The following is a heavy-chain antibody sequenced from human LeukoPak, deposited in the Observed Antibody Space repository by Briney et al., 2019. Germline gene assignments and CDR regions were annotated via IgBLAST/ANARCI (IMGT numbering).Heavy chain of an antibody. CDR3: ARVHYNTAMVDIDY. D-gene: IGHD5-18*01. V-gene: IGHV3-48*03. CDR2: ISSSGSTI. J-gene: IGHJ4*02. CDR1: GFTFSSYE. Sequence: PGGSLRLSCAASGFTFSSYEMHWVRQAPGKGLEWISYISSSGSTIYYADSVKGRFTISRGNGKNSLYLQMNSLRAEDTAVYYCARVHYNTAMVDIDYWGQGTLVTVSS.